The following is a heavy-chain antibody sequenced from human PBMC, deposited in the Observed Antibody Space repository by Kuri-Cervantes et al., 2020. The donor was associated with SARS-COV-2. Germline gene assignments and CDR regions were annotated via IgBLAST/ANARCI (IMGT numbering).Heavy chain of an antibody. CDR3: ARHHPKYIARSYTNDAFDV. CDR2: ISGSGGDT. CDR1: GFTVSSNY. V-gene: IGHV3-23*01. D-gene: IGHD1-26*01. Sequence: GGSLRLSCAASGFTVSSNYMSWVRQAPGKGLEWVSGISGSGGDTYYADSVKGRFTISRDNSKNTLFLQMNNLRPEDSALYYCARHHPKYIARSYTNDAFDVWGQGTMVTVSS. J-gene: IGHJ3*01.